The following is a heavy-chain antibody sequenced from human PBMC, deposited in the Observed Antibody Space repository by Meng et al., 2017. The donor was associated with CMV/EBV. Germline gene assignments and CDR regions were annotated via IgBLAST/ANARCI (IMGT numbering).Heavy chain of an antibody. CDR1: GYTLTSYY. V-gene: IGHV1-2*02. CDR3: ARAALLDVAIFGVVIAISSPERQNGMDA. D-gene: IGHD3-3*01. CDR2: INPNSGGT. J-gene: IGHJ6*02. Sequence: ASVKAPCKASGYTLTSYYTHRVRQAPGQGLEWMGWINPNSGGTNCAQKFQGRVTMTRDTSISTAYMELSRLRSDDTAVYYCARAALLDVAIFGVVIAISSPERQNGMDAWGQGTTVTVSS.